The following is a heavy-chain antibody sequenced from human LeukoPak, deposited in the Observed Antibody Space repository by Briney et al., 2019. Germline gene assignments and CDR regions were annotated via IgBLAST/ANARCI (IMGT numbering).Heavy chain of an antibody. D-gene: IGHD6-6*01. CDR3: ARDLAATRLDF. CDR2: IWYDGSQE. V-gene: IGHV3-33*01. Sequence: PAGSLRLSCAASGFTFSNHGMHWVRQAPGKGLEWVANIWYDGSQEYYADTVKGRFTITRDISKNTLYLQMNSLRAEDTAVYYCARDLAATRLDFRGQGTLVTVSS. CDR1: GFTFSNHG. J-gene: IGHJ4*02.